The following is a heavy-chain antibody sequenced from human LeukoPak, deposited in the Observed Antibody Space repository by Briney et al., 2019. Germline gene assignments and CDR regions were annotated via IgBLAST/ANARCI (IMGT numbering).Heavy chain of an antibody. CDR1: GFTFYNYA. V-gene: IGHV3-23*01. J-gene: IGHJ4*02. CDR3: AKEQDNILLLSHFDA. D-gene: IGHD1-14*01. Sequence: GGSLRLSCAGSGFTFYNYALNWVRQAPGKGLQWVAAVSGDGQRTFYADSVKGRFTIFRDNSMNTLSLQMNSLRADDTALYYCAKEQDNILLLSHFDAWGQGVLVTVSA. CDR2: VSGDGQRT.